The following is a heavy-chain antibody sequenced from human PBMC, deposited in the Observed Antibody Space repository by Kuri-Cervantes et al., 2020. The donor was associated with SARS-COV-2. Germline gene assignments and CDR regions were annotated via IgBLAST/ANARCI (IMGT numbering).Heavy chain of an antibody. J-gene: IGHJ6*03. D-gene: IGHD1-26*01. CDR3: ARGDFRGYYYYYMDV. V-gene: IGHV1-69*13. CDR1: GGTFSSYA. CDR2: IIPTFGTA. Sequence: SVKVSCKASGGTFSSYAISWVRQAPGQGLEWMGGIIPTFGTANYAQKFQGRVTITADESTSTAYMELSSLRSEDTAVYYCARGDFRGYYYYYMDVWGKGTTVTVSS.